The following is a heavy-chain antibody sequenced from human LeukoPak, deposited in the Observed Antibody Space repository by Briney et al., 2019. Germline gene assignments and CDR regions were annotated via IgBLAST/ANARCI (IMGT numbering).Heavy chain of an antibody. Sequence: SETLSLTCAVYGGSFSGYYWSWIRQPPGKGLEWIGEINHSGSTNYNPSLKSRVTISVDTSKNQFSLKLSSVTAADTAVYYCARLSGWYIGYFDYWGQGTLVTVSS. V-gene: IGHV4-34*01. CDR2: INHSGST. CDR3: ARLSGWYIGYFDY. CDR1: GGSFSGYY. J-gene: IGHJ4*02. D-gene: IGHD6-19*01.